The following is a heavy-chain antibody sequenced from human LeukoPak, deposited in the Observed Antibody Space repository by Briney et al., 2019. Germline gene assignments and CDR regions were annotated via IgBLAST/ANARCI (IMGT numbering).Heavy chain of an antibody. Sequence: PSETLSLTCTVSGGSISSYYWSWIRQPPGKGLEWIGYIYYSGSTNYNPSLKSRVTISVDTSKNQFSLKLSSVTAADTAVYYCARGKVWNPYYYYGMDVWGQGTTVTVSS. CDR2: IYYSGST. J-gene: IGHJ6*02. CDR1: GGSISSYY. CDR3: ARGKVWNPYYYYGMDV. D-gene: IGHD1-1*01. V-gene: IGHV4-59*08.